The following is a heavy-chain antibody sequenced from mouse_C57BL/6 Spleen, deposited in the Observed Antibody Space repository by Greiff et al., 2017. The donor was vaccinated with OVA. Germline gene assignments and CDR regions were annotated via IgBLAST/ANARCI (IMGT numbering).Heavy chain of an antibody. V-gene: IGHV1-69*01. CDR1: GYTFTSYW. Sequence: QVQLQQPGAELVMPGASVKLSCTASGYTFTSYWMHWVKQRPGQGLEWIGEIDPSDSYTNYNQKFKGKSTLTADKASSTAYMQLRSLTSEDSAVYYCARCYGSSPYAMDYWGQGTSVTVSS. D-gene: IGHD1-1*01. CDR3: ARCYGSSPYAMDY. CDR2: IDPSDSYT. J-gene: IGHJ4*01.